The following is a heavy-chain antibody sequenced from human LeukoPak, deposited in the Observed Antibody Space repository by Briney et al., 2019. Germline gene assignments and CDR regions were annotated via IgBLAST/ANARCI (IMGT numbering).Heavy chain of an antibody. J-gene: IGHJ4*02. CDR3: ARGGLAYSSSSGY. D-gene: IGHD6-6*01. CDR2: ISSSGSYI. V-gene: IGHV3-21*01. Sequence: KSGGSLRLSCAASGFTFSSYSMNWVRQAPGKGLEWVSSISSSGSYIYYADSVKGRFTISRDNAKNSLYLQMNSLRAEDTAVYYCARGGLAYSSSSGYWGQGTLVTVSS. CDR1: GFTFSSYS.